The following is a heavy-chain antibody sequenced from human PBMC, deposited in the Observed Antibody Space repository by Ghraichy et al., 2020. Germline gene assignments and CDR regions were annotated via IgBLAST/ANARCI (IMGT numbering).Heavy chain of an antibody. Sequence: LSLTCAASGFTFSSYAMSWVRQAPGKGLEWVSAISGSGGSTYYADSVKGRFTISRDNSKNTLYLQMNSLRAEDTAVYYCAKDNLRYFDWLLFSWPDAFDIWGQGTMVTVSS. CDR1: GFTFSSYA. V-gene: IGHV3-23*01. D-gene: IGHD3-9*01. J-gene: IGHJ3*02. CDR2: ISGSGGST. CDR3: AKDNLRYFDWLLFSWPDAFDI.